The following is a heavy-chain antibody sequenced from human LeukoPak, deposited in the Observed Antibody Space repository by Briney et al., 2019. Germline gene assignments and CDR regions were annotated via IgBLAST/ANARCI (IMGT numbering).Heavy chain of an antibody. J-gene: IGHJ4*02. CDR2: ISSSGSTI. CDR3: ARRYYYFDY. CDR1: GFTFSSYG. V-gene: IGHV3-48*04. D-gene: IGHD3-10*01. Sequence: AGRSLRLSCAASGFTFSSYGMHWVRQAPGKGLEWVSYISSSGSTIYYADSVKGRFTISRDNAKNSLYLQMNSLRAEDTAVYYCARRYYYFDYWGQGTLVTVSS.